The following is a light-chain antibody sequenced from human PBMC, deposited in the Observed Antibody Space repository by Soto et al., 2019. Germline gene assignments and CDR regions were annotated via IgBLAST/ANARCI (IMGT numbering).Light chain of an antibody. J-gene: IGLJ3*02. CDR3: SSYTRAHSLV. CDR2: EDS. Sequence: QSVLTQPASVSGSPGQSITISCTGTSSDVGAHKFVAWYQHHPGKAPKVVIYEDSSRPSGVSNRFSGAKSGNMASLTISGLQPEDEADYYCSSYTRAHSLVFGGGTQLTVL. V-gene: IGLV2-14*01. CDR1: SSDVGAHKF.